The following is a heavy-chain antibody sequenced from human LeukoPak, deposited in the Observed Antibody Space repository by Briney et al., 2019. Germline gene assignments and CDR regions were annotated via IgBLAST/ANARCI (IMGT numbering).Heavy chain of an antibody. CDR2: VYPGDSDT. CDR3: ARRAVSRVVSTVDAFDY. Sequence: GESLKISCKASGYSFSEFWIAWVRQMPGKGLEWMGIVYPGDSDTRYSPSFQGQVTISADQSTSTDSMQWSSLKASDTAMYYCARRAVSRVVSTVDAFDYWAQGNLVTVSS. J-gene: IGHJ4*02. CDR1: GYSFSEFW. D-gene: IGHD2-8*02. V-gene: IGHV5-51*01.